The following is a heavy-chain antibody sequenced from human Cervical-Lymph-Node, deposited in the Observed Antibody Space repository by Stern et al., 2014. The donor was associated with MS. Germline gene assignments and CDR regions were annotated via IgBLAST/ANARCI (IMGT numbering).Heavy chain of an antibody. J-gene: IGHJ6*02. V-gene: IGHV3-74*03. CDR3: ARERDYGQYSYYGMDV. Sequence: EVQLVESGGGLLQPGGSVRLSCAASGFTFSDYWMHWVRQAPGKGLVWVARINSDETTREYADSVKGRFTISRDVAKTTLYLQINSLRAEDTAVYYCARERDYGQYSYYGMDVWGQGTTVTVSS. D-gene: IGHD4-17*01. CDR2: INSDETTR. CDR1: GFTFSDYW.